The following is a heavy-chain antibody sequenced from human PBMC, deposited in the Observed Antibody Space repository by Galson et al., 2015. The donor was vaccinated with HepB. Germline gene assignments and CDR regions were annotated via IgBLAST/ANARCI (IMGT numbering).Heavy chain of an antibody. CDR1: EFSFSTYG. J-gene: IGHJ3*01. D-gene: IGHD2-2*02. CDR3: AKDVGCSSSTCYSPYAFHV. Sequence: SLRLSCAASEFSFSTYGMHWVRQAPGKGLEWVAVISYDGSDEHYADSVKGRFTISRDNSKNTLYLQMNSLRIEDTAMYYCAKDVGCSSSTCYSPYAFHVWGQGTMVTVSS. V-gene: IGHV3-30*18. CDR2: ISYDGSDE.